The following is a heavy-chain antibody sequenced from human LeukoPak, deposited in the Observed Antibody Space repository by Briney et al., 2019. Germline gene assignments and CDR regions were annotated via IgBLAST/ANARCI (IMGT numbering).Heavy chain of an antibody. CDR1: GGSISSSNW. J-gene: IGHJ4*02. CDR3: AREGHYGSGSSTLDY. V-gene: IGHV4-4*02. Sequence: PSGTLSLTCAVSGGSISSSNWWSWVRQPPGKGLEWIGEIYHSGSTNYNPSLKSRVTISVDKSKNQFSLKLSSVTAADTAVYYCAREGHYGSGSSTLDYWGQGTLVTVSS. D-gene: IGHD3-10*01. CDR2: IYHSGST.